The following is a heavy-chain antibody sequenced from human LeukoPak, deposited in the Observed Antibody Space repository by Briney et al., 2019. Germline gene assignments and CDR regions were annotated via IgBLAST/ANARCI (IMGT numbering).Heavy chain of an antibody. CDR1: GFTFSTYS. CDR3: ARDSCSGGSCYSGWFDP. V-gene: IGHV3-21*01. D-gene: IGHD2-15*01. J-gene: IGHJ5*02. CDR2: FSGSSSYI. Sequence: PGGTLRLSCAASGFTFSTYSMKWVRQAPGKELKWLTSFSGSSSYIYYADSVKGRFTISRDNAKNSLYLQMNSLRAEDTAVYYCARDSCSGGSCYSGWFDPWGQGTLVTVSS.